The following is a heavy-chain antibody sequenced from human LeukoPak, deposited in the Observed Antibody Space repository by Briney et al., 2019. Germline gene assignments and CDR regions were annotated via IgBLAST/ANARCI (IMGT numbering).Heavy chain of an antibody. CDR1: GGSITIHY. CDR3: ARLLNNDNAGDPDTFDM. V-gene: IGHV4-59*08. D-gene: IGHD4-17*01. J-gene: IGHJ3*02. Sequence: SETLSLTCSVSGGSITIHYWSWIRQSPGKGLEWISYISYTGSPRYNPSFQSRVTISLDTSNTHFSLKLTSVTAADTAVYYCARLLNNDNAGDPDTFDMWGPGTMVTVSS. CDR2: ISYTGSP.